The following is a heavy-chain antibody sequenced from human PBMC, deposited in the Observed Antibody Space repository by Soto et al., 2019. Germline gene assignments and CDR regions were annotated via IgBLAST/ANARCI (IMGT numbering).Heavy chain of an antibody. CDR2: IWYDGSNK. CDR3: ARDSHVGSGWQLTANY. V-gene: IGHV3-33*01. D-gene: IGHD6-19*01. Sequence: GGSLRLSCAASGFTFSSYGMHWVRQAPGKGLEWVAVIWYDGSNKYYAESVKGRFTISRDNSKNTLYLQMNSLRAEDTAVYYCARDSHVGSGWQLTANYWGQGTLVTVSS. CDR1: GFTFSSYG. J-gene: IGHJ4*02.